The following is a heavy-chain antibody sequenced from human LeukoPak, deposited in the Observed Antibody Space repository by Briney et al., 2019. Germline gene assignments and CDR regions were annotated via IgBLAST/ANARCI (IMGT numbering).Heavy chain of an antibody. Sequence: SVKFSCKASGGTFSSYAISWVRQAPGQGLEWMGRIIPILGRANYAQKFQGRVTITADKSTSTAYMELSRIRSDDTAVYSCATPWGRGTAGLQLSHYYFDYWGQGPLVTVSS. CDR1: GGTFSSYA. CDR2: IIPILGRA. D-gene: IGHD1-1*01. V-gene: IGHV1-69*04. CDR3: ATPWGRGTAGLQLSHYYFDY. J-gene: IGHJ4*02.